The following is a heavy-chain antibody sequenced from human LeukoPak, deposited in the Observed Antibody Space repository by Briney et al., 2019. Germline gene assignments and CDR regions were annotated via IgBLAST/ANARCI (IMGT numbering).Heavy chain of an antibody. CDR2: IKYDGSEE. CDR1: GFTFSGYW. CDR3: ARAPREWLLGYYFDY. Sequence: GGSLRLSCVASGFTFSGYWMTWVRQAPGKGPEWVANIKYDGSEEYYVDSVKGRFTISRDNAKNSLFLQMNNLRPEDTAVYYCARAPREWLLGYYFDYWGQGTLVSVSS. J-gene: IGHJ4*02. V-gene: IGHV3-7*01. D-gene: IGHD3-3*01.